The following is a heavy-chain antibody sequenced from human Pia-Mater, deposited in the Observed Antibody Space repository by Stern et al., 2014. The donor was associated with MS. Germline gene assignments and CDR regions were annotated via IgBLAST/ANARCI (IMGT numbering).Heavy chain of an antibody. D-gene: IGHD6-13*01. Sequence: QVQLGQSGAEVKKPGSSGKVSCKASGGNFKRNAISWVRQAPGQGLEWRGGIIPIIATVNYAQKFQGRVTITADESTSTVYMKVSSLRSEDTAMYYCARDRAAAVGIGYYYGMDVWGQGTTVTVSS. V-gene: IGHV1-69*01. J-gene: IGHJ6*02. CDR3: ARDRAAAVGIGYYYGMDV. CDR1: GGNFKRNA. CDR2: IIPIIATV.